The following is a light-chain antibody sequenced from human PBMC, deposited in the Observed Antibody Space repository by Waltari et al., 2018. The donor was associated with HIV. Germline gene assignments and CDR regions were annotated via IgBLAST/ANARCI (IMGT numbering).Light chain of an antibody. CDR1: QSISRRD. CDR3: QQYGTSPWT. V-gene: IGKV3-20*01. J-gene: IGKJ1*01. Sequence: EIVLTQSPGTLSLSPGERATLFCRASQSISRRDLAWYQQTPGQAPRLLIYGASSRATDIPDRFTGSGSGTDFTLTISRLEPEDFVIYYCQQYGTSPWTFGQGTKVEIK. CDR2: GAS.